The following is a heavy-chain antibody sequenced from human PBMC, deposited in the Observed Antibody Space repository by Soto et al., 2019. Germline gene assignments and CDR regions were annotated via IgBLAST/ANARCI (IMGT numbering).Heavy chain of an antibody. CDR3: ARGDYYDSSGYYYRTGVDY. V-gene: IGHV3-13*01. CDR2: IGTAGDT. CDR1: GFTFSSYD. Sequence: GSLRLSCAASGFTFSSYDMHWVRQATGKGLEWVSAIGTAGDTYYPGSVKGRFTISRENAKNSLYLQMNSLRAGDTAVYYCARGDYYDSSGYYYRTGVDYWGQGTLVTVSS. J-gene: IGHJ4*02. D-gene: IGHD3-22*01.